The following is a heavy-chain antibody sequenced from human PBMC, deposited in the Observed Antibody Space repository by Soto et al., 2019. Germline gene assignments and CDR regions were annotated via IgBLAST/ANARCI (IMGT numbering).Heavy chain of an antibody. CDR1: GGTFSSYA. Sequence: VSCKASGGTFSSYAISWVRQAPGQGLEWMGGIIPIFGTANYAQKFQGRVTITADKSTSTAYMELSSLRSEDTAVYYCARDRGITFGGVIAYYYGMDAWGQGTTVTVSS. J-gene: IGHJ6*02. D-gene: IGHD3-16*02. CDR3: ARDRGITFGGVIAYYYGMDA. CDR2: IIPIFGTA. V-gene: IGHV1-69*06.